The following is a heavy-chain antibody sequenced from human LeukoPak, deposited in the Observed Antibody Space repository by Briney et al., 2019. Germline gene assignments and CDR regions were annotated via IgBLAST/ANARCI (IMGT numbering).Heavy chain of an antibody. CDR1: GFTFSTYA. J-gene: IGHJ4*02. Sequence: GGSLRLSCAASGFTFSTYAIHWVRQAPGKGLEWVAVISYDGSNKYYADSVKGRFTISRDNSKNTLYLQMNSLRGEDTALYYCAKDSTRGSSWDFDYWGQGTLVTVSS. CDR3: AKDSTRGSSWDFDY. D-gene: IGHD6-6*01. V-gene: IGHV3-30*04. CDR2: ISYDGSNK.